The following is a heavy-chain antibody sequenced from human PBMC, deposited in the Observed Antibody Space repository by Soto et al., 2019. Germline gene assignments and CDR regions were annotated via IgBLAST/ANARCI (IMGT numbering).Heavy chain of an antibody. J-gene: IGHJ4*02. CDR3: ARVGWRKGGRVPASDC. CDR1: GGTFSSYA. V-gene: IGHV1-69*13. D-gene: IGHD2-21*02. Sequence: ASVKVSCKASGGTFSSYAISWVRQAPGQGLEWMGGIIPIFGTANYAQKFQGRVTITADESTSTAYMELSSLRSEDTAVYYCARVGWRKGGRVPASDCWGQGTPVTVSS. CDR2: IIPIFGTA.